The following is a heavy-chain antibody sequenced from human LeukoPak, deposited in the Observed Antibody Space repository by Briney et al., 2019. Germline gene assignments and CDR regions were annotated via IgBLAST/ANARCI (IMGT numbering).Heavy chain of an antibody. Sequence: PGGSLRLSCAASGFTFDNYGLSWVRQAPGKGLEWVSGINWNGGSTGHVDSVKGRFTISRDNAKNSLYLQMNSLRAEDTALYYCTRVGIYGDYNRYFDYWGQGTLVTVSS. CDR3: TRVGIYGDYNRYFDY. J-gene: IGHJ4*02. V-gene: IGHV3-20*04. D-gene: IGHD4-17*01. CDR1: GFTFDNYG. CDR2: INWNGGST.